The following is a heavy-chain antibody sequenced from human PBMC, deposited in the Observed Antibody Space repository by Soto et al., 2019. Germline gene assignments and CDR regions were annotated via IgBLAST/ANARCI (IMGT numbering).Heavy chain of an antibody. V-gene: IGHV3-33*01. J-gene: IGHJ6*02. CDR3: AREVVPAAIRLKNYYYGMDV. CDR1: GFTFSSYG. CDR2: IWYDGSNK. Sequence: GGSLRLSCAASGFTFSSYGMHWVRQAPGKGLEWVAVIWYDGSNKYYADSVKGRFTISRDNSKNTLYLQMNSLRAEDTAVYYCAREVVPAAIRLKNYYYGMDVWGQGTTVTVSS. D-gene: IGHD2-2*02.